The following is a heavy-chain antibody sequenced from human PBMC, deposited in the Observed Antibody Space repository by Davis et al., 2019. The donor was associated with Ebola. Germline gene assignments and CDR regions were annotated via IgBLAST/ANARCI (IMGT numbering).Heavy chain of an antibody. CDR1: GYTFTSYG. D-gene: IGHD3-9*01. V-gene: IGHV1-18*01. CDR2: ISAYNGNT. CDR3: ARSRITIAPHNWFDP. Sequence: ASVKVSCKASGYTFTSYGISWVRQAPGQGLEWMGWISAYNGNTNYAQKLQGRVTMTTDTSTSTAYMGLRSLRSDDTAVYYCARSRITIAPHNWFDPWGQGTLVTVSS. J-gene: IGHJ5*02.